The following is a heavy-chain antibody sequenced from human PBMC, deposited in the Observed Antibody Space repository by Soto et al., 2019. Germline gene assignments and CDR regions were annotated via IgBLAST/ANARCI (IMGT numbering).Heavy chain of an antibody. Sequence: AGGAPRLSCAAPGFTFCTYAMTWGRPGPGKGLEWVSTIVGRGASTYYADSVKGRFTISRDNSKTTLYLQMNSLRPEDTAVYYCARSIAVAGTPEFDYWGQGTLVTVSS. CDR1: GFTFCTYA. V-gene: IGHV3-23*01. CDR2: IVGRGAST. D-gene: IGHD6-19*01. CDR3: ARSIAVAGTPEFDY. J-gene: IGHJ4*02.